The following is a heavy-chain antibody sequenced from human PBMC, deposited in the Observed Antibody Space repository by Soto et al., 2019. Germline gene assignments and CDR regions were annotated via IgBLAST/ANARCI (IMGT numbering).Heavy chain of an antibody. D-gene: IGHD3-22*01. J-gene: IGHJ4*02. Sequence: QVQLQESGPGLVKPSETLSLTCTVSRGSISGYYWSWIRQPPGKGLEWIGSIYSSGSTNYNPSLKSRVTISVDTSKNRFSLRVGSVTAADTAVYYCARFPSPQGNGFYYYFDYWGQGTLVTVSS. V-gene: IGHV4-59*01. CDR2: IYSSGST. CDR3: ARFPSPQGNGFYYYFDY. CDR1: RGSISGYY.